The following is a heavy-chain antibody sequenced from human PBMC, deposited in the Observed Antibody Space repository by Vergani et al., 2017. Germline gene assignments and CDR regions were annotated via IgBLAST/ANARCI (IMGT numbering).Heavy chain of an antibody. Sequence: QVKLVQSGAEVKKPGSSVKVSCKAFGGTFSSYAISWVRQAPGQGLEWMGGIIPIFGTANYAQKFQARVTMTADESTSAAYMEQSSLSSENTAVYYCARDRASSGPHRTAFFFDYWGQGTLVTVSS. D-gene: IGHD6-19*01. CDR3: ARDRASSGPHRTAFFFDY. J-gene: IGHJ4*02. CDR1: GGTFSSYA. V-gene: IGHV1-69*01. CDR2: IIPIFGTA.